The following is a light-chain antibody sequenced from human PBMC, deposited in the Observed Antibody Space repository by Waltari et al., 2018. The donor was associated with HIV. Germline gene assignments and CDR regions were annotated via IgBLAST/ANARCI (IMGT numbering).Light chain of an antibody. J-gene: IGKJ1*01. V-gene: IGKV1-5*03. CDR3: QHYQTYPWT. CDR2: KAS. Sequence: DIQMTQSPFTLSASVGDSVTLTCRASQNINSWLAWYQQKPGKAPKLLIYKASILESGVPSRFSGYKSGTEFTLTISSLHPDDFATYYCQHYQTYPWTFGQGTKVEIK. CDR1: QNINSW.